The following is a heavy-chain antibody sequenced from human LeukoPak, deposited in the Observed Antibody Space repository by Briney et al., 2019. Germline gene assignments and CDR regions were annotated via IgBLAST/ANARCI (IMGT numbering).Heavy chain of an antibody. Sequence: GGSLRLSCVASGFTVSSSYMSRVRQAPGKGLEWVSVIYGGDTTYYADSVTGRFAISRDNSKNTLYLQMNSLRVEDTAVYYCAKRGDSRGYYYDWGQGTLVTVSP. CDR2: IYGGDTT. J-gene: IGHJ4*02. D-gene: IGHD3-22*01. CDR3: AKRGDSRGYYYD. CDR1: GFTVSSSY. V-gene: IGHV3-66*01.